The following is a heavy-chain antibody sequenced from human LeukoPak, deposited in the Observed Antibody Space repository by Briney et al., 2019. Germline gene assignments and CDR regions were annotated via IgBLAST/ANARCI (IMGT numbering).Heavy chain of an antibody. CDR1: GGSISSSSYC. V-gene: IGHV4-39*01. D-gene: IGHD3-10*01. CDR2: IYYSGST. Sequence: ESLSLTCTVSGGSISSSSYCWGWVRRPPGKGLEWFGGIYYSGSTYYNPSLKSRVNISLDPSKNQFSLKLSSVNAAGTGVYYRARQFHGSGSDGYYFVYWAQETLVTVSS. J-gene: IGHJ4*02. CDR3: ARQFHGSGSDGYYFVY.